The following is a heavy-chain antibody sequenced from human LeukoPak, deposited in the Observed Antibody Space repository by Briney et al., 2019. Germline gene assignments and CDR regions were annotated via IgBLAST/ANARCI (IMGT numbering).Heavy chain of an antibody. Sequence: PGGSLRLSCAASGFTFSSYSMNWVRQAPGKGLEWVSSISSSSSYIYYADSVKGRFTISRDNAKNSLYLQMNSLRAEDTAVYYCARDRRDYGAYHAFDIWGQGTMVTVSS. CDR2: ISSSSSYI. CDR1: GFTFSSYS. J-gene: IGHJ3*02. CDR3: ARDRRDYGAYHAFDI. D-gene: IGHD4-17*01. V-gene: IGHV3-21*01.